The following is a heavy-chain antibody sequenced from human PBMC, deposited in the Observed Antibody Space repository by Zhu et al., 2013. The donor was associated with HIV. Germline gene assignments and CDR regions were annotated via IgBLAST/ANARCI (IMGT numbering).Heavy chain of an antibody. Sequence: QLQESGSGLVKPSQTLSLTCAVSGGSISSGGYSWSWIRQPPGKGLEWIGYIYHSTTTYYNPSLQSRVTISLDRSKTQFSLKLSSVTAADTAVYYCAASDYYGSGSYHLGNYWGQGILVTVSS. CDR3: AASDYYGSGSYHLGNY. CDR1: GGSISSGGYS. J-gene: IGHJ4*02. CDR2: IYHSTTT. D-gene: IGHD3-10*01. V-gene: IGHV4-30-2*01.